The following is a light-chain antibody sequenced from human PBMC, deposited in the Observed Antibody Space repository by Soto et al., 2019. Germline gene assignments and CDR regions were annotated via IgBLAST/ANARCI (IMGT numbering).Light chain of an antibody. Sequence: EIVMTQSPATLSVSPGERATLTCRASQSVSNNLAWYQQKPGQAPRLLIYGASTRATGIPARFSGSGSGTEFSLTISSLQSEDLAVYYCQQYINWPRTFGQGTKVEIK. J-gene: IGKJ1*01. CDR3: QQYINWPRT. V-gene: IGKV3-15*01. CDR2: GAS. CDR1: QSVSNN.